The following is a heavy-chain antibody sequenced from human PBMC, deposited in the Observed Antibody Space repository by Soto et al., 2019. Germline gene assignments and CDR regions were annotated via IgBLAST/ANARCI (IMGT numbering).Heavy chain of an antibody. V-gene: IGHV4-31*03. D-gene: IGHD6-6*01. CDR3: ARLSSSFGAYYGMDV. J-gene: IGHJ6*02. CDR2: IYYSGST. CDR1: GGSISSGGYY. Sequence: PSETLSLTCTVSGGSISSGGYYWSWIRQHPGKGLEWIGYIYYSGSTYYNPSLKSRVTISVDTSKYQFSLKLSSVTAADTAVYYCARLSSSFGAYYGMDVWGQGTTVTVSS.